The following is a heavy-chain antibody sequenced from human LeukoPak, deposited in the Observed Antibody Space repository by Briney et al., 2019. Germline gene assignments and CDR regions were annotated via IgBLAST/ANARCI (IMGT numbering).Heavy chain of an antibody. D-gene: IGHD5-12*01. V-gene: IGHV1-2*02. CDR2: INPNSGGT. J-gene: IGHJ6*02. CDR3: ARYKSGGYDYRRGGNYYGMDV. CDR1: GYTFTGYY. Sequence: ASVTVSCKASGYTFTGYYMHWVRQAPGQGLEWMGWINPNSGGTNYAQKFQGRVTMTRDTSISTAYMELSRLRSDDTAVYYCARYKSGGYDYRRGGNYYGMDVWGQGTTVTVSS.